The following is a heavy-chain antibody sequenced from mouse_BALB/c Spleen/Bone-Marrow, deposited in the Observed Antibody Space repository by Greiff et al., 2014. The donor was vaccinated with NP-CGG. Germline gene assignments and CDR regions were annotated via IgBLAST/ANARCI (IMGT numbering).Heavy chain of an antibody. CDR2: ILPGSGTT. J-gene: IGHJ3*01. V-gene: IGHV1-9*01. CDR1: GYTFSSYW. D-gene: IGHD2-3*01. Sequence: QVQLKQSGAELMKPGASVKISCKATGYTFSSYWIEWVNQRPGHGLEWIGEILPGSGTTHYNEKFKDKATFTAGTSSNTAYMQLSSLTSEDSAVYYCARGGYDTSIFAYWGQGTLVTVSA. CDR3: ARGGYDTSIFAY.